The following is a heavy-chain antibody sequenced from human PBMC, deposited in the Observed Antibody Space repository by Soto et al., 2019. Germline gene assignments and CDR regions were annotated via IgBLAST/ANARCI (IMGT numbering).Heavy chain of an antibody. CDR2: VTGSGDST. V-gene: IGHV3-23*01. J-gene: IGHJ4*02. Sequence: EVQLLESGGGLVQPGGSLRLSCAASGLTFTTYAMSWVRQAPGKGLEWVSAVTGSGDSTYYEDSVKGRFTISRDNFKNTLYLDMNSLRAEDTAVYYCARDQRYYCATTSCYVFDSWGQGALVTVSS. D-gene: IGHD2-2*01. CDR1: GLTFTTYA. CDR3: ARDQRYYCATTSCYVFDS.